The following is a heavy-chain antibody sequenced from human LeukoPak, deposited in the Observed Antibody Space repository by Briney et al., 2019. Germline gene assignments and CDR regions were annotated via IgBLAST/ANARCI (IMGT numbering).Heavy chain of an antibody. CDR1: GFSFDDYA. V-gene: IGHV3-9*01. D-gene: IGHD2-21*02. Sequence: GGSLRLSCAASGFSFDDYAMHWVRQAPGKGLEWVSAISWNGNSIVYADSVKGRFTISRDNSKNTLYLQMNSLSAEDTAVYYCEKDLGGSGDYRPYWGQGSVVTVSS. J-gene: IGHJ4*02. CDR3: EKDLGGSGDYRPY. CDR2: ISWNGNSI.